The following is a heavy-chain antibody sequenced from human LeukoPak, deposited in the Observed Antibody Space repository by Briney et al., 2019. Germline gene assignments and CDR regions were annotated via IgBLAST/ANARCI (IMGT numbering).Heavy chain of an antibody. CDR3: ARDRSEPGYHFDY. J-gene: IGHJ4*02. V-gene: IGHV3-23*01. CDR1: GFTFSSYA. CDR2: ISGSGDNT. D-gene: IGHD1-1*01. Sequence: GGSLRLSCAASGFTFSSYAMSWVRQAPGKGLEWVSSISGSGDNTHYADSVKGRFTISRDNSKNTLFLQMNSLRAEDTAVYYCARDRSEPGYHFDYWGQGTLVTVSS.